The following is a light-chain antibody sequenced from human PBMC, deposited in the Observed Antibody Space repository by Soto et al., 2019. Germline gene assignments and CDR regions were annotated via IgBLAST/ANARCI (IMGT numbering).Light chain of an antibody. J-gene: IGKJ1*01. V-gene: IGKV3-15*01. CDR2: GAS. CDR1: QSVSGN. CDR3: QQYNNWPPS. Sequence: EIVMTQSPATLSVSPGERATLSCRASQSVSGNLAWYQQKPGQAPRLLIYGASTRATVIPARFSGSGSRTESTLTVSSLQSEDSAVDYCQQYNNWPPSFGEGTKVEIK.